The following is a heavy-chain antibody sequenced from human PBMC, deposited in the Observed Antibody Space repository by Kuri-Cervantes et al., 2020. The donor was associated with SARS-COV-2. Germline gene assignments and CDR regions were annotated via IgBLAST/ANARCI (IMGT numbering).Heavy chain of an antibody. CDR1: GFTFSSYG. J-gene: IGHJ6*02. CDR3: ARDIEDYDFWCGYLRQGYYYGMDV. CDR2: IWYDGSNK. V-gene: IGHV3-33*01. D-gene: IGHD3-3*01. Sequence: GGSLRLSCAASGFTFSSYGMHWVRQAPGKGLEWVAVIWYDGSNKYYADSVKGRFTISRDNSKNTLYLQMNSLRAEGTAVYYCARDIEDYDFWCGYLRQGYYYGMDVWGQGTTVTVSS.